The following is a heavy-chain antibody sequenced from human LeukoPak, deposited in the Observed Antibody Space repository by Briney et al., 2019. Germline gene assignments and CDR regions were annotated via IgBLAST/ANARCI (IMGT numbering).Heavy chain of an antibody. D-gene: IGHD3-22*01. CDR3: ATGRYYYDSSGILDY. J-gene: IGHJ4*02. Sequence: SWVRXAPGKGLEWVSAISGSGGSTYYADSVKGRFTISRDNSKNTLYLQMNSLRAEDTAVYYCATGRYYYDSSGILDYWGQGTLVTVSS. CDR2: ISGSGGST. V-gene: IGHV3-23*01.